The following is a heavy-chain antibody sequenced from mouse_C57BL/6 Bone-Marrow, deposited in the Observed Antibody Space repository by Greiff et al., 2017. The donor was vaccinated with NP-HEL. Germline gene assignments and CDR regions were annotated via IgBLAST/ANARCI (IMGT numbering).Heavy chain of an antibody. D-gene: IGHD2-5*01. CDR2: ISDGGSYT. J-gene: IGHJ1*03. V-gene: IGHV5-4*01. CDR3: AREDSNYGHWYFDV. Sequence: EVKLMESGGGLVKPGGSLKLSCAASGFTFSSYAMSWVRQTPEKRLEWVATISDGGSYTYYPDNVKGRFTISRDNAKNNLYLQMSHLKSEDTAMYYCAREDSNYGHWYFDVWGTGTTVTVSS. CDR1: GFTFSSYA.